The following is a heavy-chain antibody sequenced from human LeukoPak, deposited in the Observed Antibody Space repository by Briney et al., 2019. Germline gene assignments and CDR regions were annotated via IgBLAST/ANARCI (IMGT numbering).Heavy chain of an antibody. CDR2: IYHRGST. D-gene: IGHD3-10*01. Sequence: PSETLSLTCTVSGGSISSYYWSWIRQPPGKGLEWIGYIYHRGSTNYNPSLKSRVTISVDTSKNQFSLKLSSVTAADTAVYYCARHSGSGSYFSAWDYWGQGTLVTVSS. CDR1: GGSISSYY. V-gene: IGHV4-59*08. CDR3: ARHSGSGSYFSAWDY. J-gene: IGHJ4*02.